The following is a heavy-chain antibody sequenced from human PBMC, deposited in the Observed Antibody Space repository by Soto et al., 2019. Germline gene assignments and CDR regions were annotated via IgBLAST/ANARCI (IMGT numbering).Heavy chain of an antibody. Sequence: TLSLTCTVSGGSISSGGYYWSWIRHHPGKGLEWIGYIYYSGSTYYNPSLKSRVTISVDTSKNQFYLKLSSVTAADTAVYYCARVGDGYCSSTSCHDAFDIWGQGKMVTV. CDR1: GGSISSGGYY. J-gene: IGHJ3*02. CDR2: IYYSGST. V-gene: IGHV4-31*03. D-gene: IGHD2-2*01. CDR3: ARVGDGYCSSTSCHDAFDI.